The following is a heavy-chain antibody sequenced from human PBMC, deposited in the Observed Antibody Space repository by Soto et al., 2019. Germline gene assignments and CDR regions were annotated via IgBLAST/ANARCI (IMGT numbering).Heavy chain of an antibody. CDR3: ARDHGYYDSSPPYYYGMDV. Sequence: SETLSLTCTVSGGSISSGGYYWSWIRQHPGKGLEWIGYIYYSGSTYYNPSLKSRVTISVDTSKNQFSLKLSSVTAADTAVYYCARDHGYYDSSPPYYYGMDVWGQGTTVTVSS. CDR2: IYYSGST. J-gene: IGHJ6*02. D-gene: IGHD3-22*01. V-gene: IGHV4-31*03. CDR1: GGSISSGGYY.